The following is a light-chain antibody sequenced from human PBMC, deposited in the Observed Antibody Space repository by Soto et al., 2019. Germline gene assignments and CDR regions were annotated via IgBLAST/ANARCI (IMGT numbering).Light chain of an antibody. CDR2: SAS. V-gene: IGKV1-12*02. J-gene: IGKJ2*01. Sequence: DIQMTQSPSSVSASVGDRVTITCRASQAISDWVAWYQQKPGKAPKLLIHSASSLQSGVPPRFSGSTSGTDFTLTISGLQPEDVATYYCKQADSFPYTFGRGTRLEI. CDR1: QAISDW. CDR3: KQADSFPYT.